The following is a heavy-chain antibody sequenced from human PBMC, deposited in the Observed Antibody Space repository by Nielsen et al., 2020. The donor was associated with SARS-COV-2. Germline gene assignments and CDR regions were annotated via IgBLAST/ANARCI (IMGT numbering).Heavy chain of an antibody. CDR2: SYHSGST. Sequence: GSLRLSCTVSGVSSSYYWGWIRQPPGKGLEWIGTSYHSGSTYYSPSLESRVTMSVDTSKNQFSLRLSSVTAADTAVYYCATRYCTGSTCNIGSFDYWGQGALVTVSS. J-gene: IGHJ4*02. CDR1: GVSSSYY. CDR3: ATRYCTGSTCNIGSFDY. D-gene: IGHD2-8*02. V-gene: IGHV4-39*01.